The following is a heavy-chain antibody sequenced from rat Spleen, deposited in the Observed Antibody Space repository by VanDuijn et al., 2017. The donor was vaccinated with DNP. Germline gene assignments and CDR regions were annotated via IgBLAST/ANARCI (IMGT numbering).Heavy chain of an antibody. D-gene: IGHD1-9*01. CDR3: ARGVSSYYGYNSYWYFDF. Sequence: EVQLQESGSGLVKPSQSLSLTCSVTGSSITSNYWGWIRKFPGNKMEYIGHISYSGSTNYNPSLKSRVSITRDTSKNQFFLQLNSVTTEDTAKYYCARGVSSYYGYNSYWYFDFWGPGTMVTVSS. V-gene: IGHV3-1*01. J-gene: IGHJ1*01. CDR2: ISYSGST. CDR1: GSSITSNY.